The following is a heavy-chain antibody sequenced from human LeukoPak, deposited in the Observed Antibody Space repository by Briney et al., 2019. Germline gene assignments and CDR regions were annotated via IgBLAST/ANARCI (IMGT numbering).Heavy chain of an antibody. D-gene: IGHD5-24*01. J-gene: IGHJ4*02. CDR3: AKRDGYHFDY. Sequence: PGGSLRLSCAASGFTFSDYAMSWVRQAPGKGLEWVSVISTRGTFYADSVKGRLTISRDNSKNTLYLQMDSLRVEDTAMYYCAKRDGYHFDYWGQGTLVTVSS. V-gene: IGHV3-23*01. CDR1: GFTFSDYA. CDR2: ISTRGT.